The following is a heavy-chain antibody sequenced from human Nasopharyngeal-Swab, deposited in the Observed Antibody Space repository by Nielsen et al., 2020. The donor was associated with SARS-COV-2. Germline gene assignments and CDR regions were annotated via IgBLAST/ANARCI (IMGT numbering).Heavy chain of an antibody. J-gene: IGHJ6*03. CDR2: IYYSGST. Sequence: WIRQPPGKGLEWIGYIYYSGSTYYNPSLKSRVTISVDMSKNQFSLKLSSVTAADTAVYYCARDPTPLNYYYYYYMDVWGKGTTVTVSS. CDR3: ARDPTPLNYYYYYYMDV. V-gene: IGHV4-30-4*01.